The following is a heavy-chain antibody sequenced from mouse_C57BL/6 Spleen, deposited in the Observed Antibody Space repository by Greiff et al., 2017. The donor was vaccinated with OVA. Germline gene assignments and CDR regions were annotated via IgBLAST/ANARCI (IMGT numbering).Heavy chain of an antibody. CDR1: GFSFNTYA. CDR3: VRHYDYDVRDYAMDY. Sequence: EVQGVESGGGLVQPKGSLKLSCAASGFSFNTYAMNWVRQAPGKGLEWVARIRSKSNNYATYYADSVKDRFTISRDDSESMLYLQMNNLKTEDTAMYYCVRHYDYDVRDYAMDYWGQGTSVTVSS. CDR2: IRSKSNNYAT. D-gene: IGHD2-4*01. J-gene: IGHJ4*01. V-gene: IGHV10-1*01.